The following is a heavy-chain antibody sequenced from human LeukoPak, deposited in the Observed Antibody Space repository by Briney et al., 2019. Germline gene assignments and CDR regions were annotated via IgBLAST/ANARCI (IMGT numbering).Heavy chain of an antibody. D-gene: IGHD1-26*01. Sequence: SGGSLRLSCAASGFTFSNAWMSWVRQAPGKGLEWVANIKQDGSEKYYVDSVKGRFTISRDNAKNSLYLQMNSLRAEDTAVYYCARMKGGAHPLTGPDYWGQGTLVTVSS. CDR3: ARMKGGAHPLTGPDY. CDR1: GFTFSNAW. V-gene: IGHV3-7*01. J-gene: IGHJ4*02. CDR2: IKQDGSEK.